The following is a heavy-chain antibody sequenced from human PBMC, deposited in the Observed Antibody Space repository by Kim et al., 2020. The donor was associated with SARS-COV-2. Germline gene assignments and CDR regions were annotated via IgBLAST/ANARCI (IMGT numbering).Heavy chain of an antibody. CDR2: INHSGST. J-gene: IGHJ4*02. CDR1: GGSFSGYY. D-gene: IGHD2-2*01. Sequence: SETLSLTCAVYGGSFSGYYWSWIRQPPGKGLEWIGEINHSGSTNYNPSLKSRVTISVDTSKNQFSLKLSSVTAADTAVYYCARGPSEVTRNFDYWGQGTLVNVSS. CDR3: ARGPSEVTRNFDY. V-gene: IGHV4-34*01.